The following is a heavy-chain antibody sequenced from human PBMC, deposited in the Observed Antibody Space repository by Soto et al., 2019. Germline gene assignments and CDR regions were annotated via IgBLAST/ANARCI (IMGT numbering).Heavy chain of an antibody. V-gene: IGHV4-31*03. D-gene: IGHD2-15*01. CDR2: IYYSGST. J-gene: IGHJ5*02. CDR3: ARDLAALGYCSGGSCYGFDP. Sequence: SETLSLTCTVSGGSISSGGYYWSWIRQHPGKGLEWIGYIYYSGSTYYNPSLKSRVTISVDTSKNQFSLKLSSVTAADTAVYYCARDLAALGYCSGGSCYGFDPWGQGTLVTVSS. CDR1: GGSISSGGYY.